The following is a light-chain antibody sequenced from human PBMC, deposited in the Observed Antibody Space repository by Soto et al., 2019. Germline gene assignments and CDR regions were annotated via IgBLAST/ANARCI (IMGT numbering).Light chain of an antibody. CDR3: SSYTRSSTLYV. CDR1: SSDVGAYNY. CDR2: EVT. J-gene: IGLJ1*01. Sequence: QSVLTQPASVSGSPGQSITISCTGTSSDVGAYNYVCWYKQHPGKAPQLMIYEVTNRPSGVSDRFSGSKSGNTASLTISGLQADDEADYYCSSYTRSSTLYVFGTGTKVTVL. V-gene: IGLV2-14*01.